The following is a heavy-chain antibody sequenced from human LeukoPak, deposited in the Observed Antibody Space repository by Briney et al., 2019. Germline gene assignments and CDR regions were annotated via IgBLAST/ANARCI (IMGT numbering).Heavy chain of an antibody. V-gene: IGHV3-30*18. D-gene: IGHD6-6*01. CDR1: GFTFSSYG. Sequence: GGSLRLSCAASGFTFSSYGMHWVRQAPGKGLEWVAVISYDGSNKYYADSVKGRFTISRDNSKNTLYLQMNSLRAEDTAMYYCAKDIRIAARLTYYYYYMDVWGKGTTVTVSS. CDR3: AKDIRIAARLTYYYYYMDV. CDR2: ISYDGSNK. J-gene: IGHJ6*03.